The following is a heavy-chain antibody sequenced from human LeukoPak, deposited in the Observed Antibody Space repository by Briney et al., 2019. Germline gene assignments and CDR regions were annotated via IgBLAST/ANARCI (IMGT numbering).Heavy chain of an antibody. D-gene: IGHD3-10*01. Sequence: SETLSLTCTVSGGSISSSSYYWGWIRQPPGKGLEWIGSIYYSGSTYYNPSLKSRVTISVDTSKNQFSLKLSSVTAADTAVYYCAREGGYGSGREHGYWGQGTLVTVSS. CDR1: GGSISSSSYY. CDR2: IYYSGST. CDR3: AREGGYGSGREHGY. V-gene: IGHV4-39*02. J-gene: IGHJ4*02.